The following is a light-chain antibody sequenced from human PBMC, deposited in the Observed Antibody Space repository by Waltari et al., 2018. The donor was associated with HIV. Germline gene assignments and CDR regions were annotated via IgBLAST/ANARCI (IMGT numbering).Light chain of an antibody. V-gene: IGLV1-51*02. CDR2: ENK. CDR1: ISNIGKNY. J-gene: IGLJ2*01. CDR3: GTWDSSLSAVV. Sequence: QSVLTQPPSVSAAPGQKVTISCSGTISNIGKNYVSWYQQLPGTAPKLLIEENKKLPSGIPDRFSVSKAGTSATLGITGLQAGDETDYFCGTWDSSLSAVVFGGGTLLTVL.